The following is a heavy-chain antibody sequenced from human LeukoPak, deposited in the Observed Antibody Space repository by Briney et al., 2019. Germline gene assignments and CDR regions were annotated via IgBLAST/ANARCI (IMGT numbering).Heavy chain of an antibody. CDR2: IKSKTDGGTT. D-gene: IGHD6-13*01. Sequence: PGGSLRLSCAASGFTFSNGWMSWVRQAPGKGLEWVGRIKSKTDGGTTDYAAPVKGRFTFSRDDSKNTLYLQMNSLKTEDTAVYYCTTDNKQQLVRYYFDYWGQGTLVTVSS. CDR1: GFTFSNGW. J-gene: IGHJ4*02. CDR3: TTDNKQQLVRYYFDY. V-gene: IGHV3-15*01.